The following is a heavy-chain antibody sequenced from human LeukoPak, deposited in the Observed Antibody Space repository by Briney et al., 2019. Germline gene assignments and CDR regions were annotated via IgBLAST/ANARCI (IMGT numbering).Heavy chain of an antibody. J-gene: IGHJ6*02. D-gene: IGHD5-12*01. CDR2: ISPSGGGA. V-gene: IGHV1-46*01. Sequence: ASVKVSCKASGYTFTNYYMHWVRQAPGQGLEWMGIISPSGGGASYAQKFQGRVTMTRDTSTSTVYMELSSLRSEDTAVYYCARGTRVAPSRRDYYYYAMDVWGQGTTVTVSS. CDR3: ARGTRVAPSRRDYYYYAMDV. CDR1: GYTFTNYY.